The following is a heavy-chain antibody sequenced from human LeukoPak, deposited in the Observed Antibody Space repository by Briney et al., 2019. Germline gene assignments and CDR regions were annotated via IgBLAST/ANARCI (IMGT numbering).Heavy chain of an antibody. Sequence: GGSLRLSSAASGFTFTDYEMNWVRPAPGKGLEWVSYISSSGSTTYYADSVKGRFTISRDNAKNSLYLQMNSLRAEDTAVYYCARVRSPLRIFDYWGQGTLVTVSS. CDR2: ISSSGSTT. D-gene: IGHD2/OR15-2a*01. CDR1: GFTFTDYE. V-gene: IGHV3-48*03. CDR3: ARVRSPLRIFDY. J-gene: IGHJ4*02.